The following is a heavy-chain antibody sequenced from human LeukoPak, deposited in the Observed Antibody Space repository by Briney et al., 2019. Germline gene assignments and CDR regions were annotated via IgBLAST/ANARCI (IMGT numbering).Heavy chain of an antibody. CDR3: AGESDSGKDFDC. J-gene: IGHJ4*02. CDR1: GYTFTYHY. CDR2: INPNNGNT. V-gene: IGHV1-46*01. Sequence: GASVKVSCKASGYTFTYHYIHLVRQAPGQGLEWMGIINPNNGNTNYAQKFQGRVTMTRDTSTSTVYMELSSLGSGDTAVYYCAGESDSGKDFDCWGQGTLVTVSS. D-gene: IGHD1-26*01.